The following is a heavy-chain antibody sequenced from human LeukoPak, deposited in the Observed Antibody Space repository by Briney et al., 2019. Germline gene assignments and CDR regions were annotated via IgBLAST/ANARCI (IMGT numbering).Heavy chain of an antibody. J-gene: IGHJ4*02. CDR2: IYYSGST. CDR1: GGSISSYY. CDR3: ARLTAAGRPWIDY. D-gene: IGHD6-13*01. Sequence: ASETLSLTCTVSGGSISSYYWSWVRQPPGKGLEWIGYIYYSGSTNYNPSLKSRVTISVDTSKNQFSLKLSSVTAADTAVYYCARLTAAGRPWIDYWGQGTLVTVSS. V-gene: IGHV4-59*08.